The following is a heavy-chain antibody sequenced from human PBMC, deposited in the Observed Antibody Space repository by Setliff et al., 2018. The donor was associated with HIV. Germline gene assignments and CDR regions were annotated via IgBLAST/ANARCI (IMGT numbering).Heavy chain of an antibody. CDR3: ARVRLAGRIAAAGRFDY. Sequence: SETLSLTCAVSGYSISSGYYWGWIRQPPGKGLEWVGSIYDSESTYYNPSLKSRVTISVDTSKNQFSLKLSSVTAADTAVYYCARVRLAGRIAAAGRFDYWGQGTLVTVSS. CDR1: GYSISSGYY. D-gene: IGHD6-13*01. V-gene: IGHV4-38-2*01. J-gene: IGHJ4*02. CDR2: IYDSEST.